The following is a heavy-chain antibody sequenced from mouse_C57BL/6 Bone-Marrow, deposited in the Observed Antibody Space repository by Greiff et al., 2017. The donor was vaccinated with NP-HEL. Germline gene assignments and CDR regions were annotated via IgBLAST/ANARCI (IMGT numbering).Heavy chain of an antibody. J-gene: IGHJ3*01. CDR3: ARVTGTAY. CDR2: ISDGGSYT. Sequence: EVKLVESGGGLVKPGGSLKLSCAASGFTFSSYAMSWVRQTPEKRLEWVATISDGGSYTYYPDNVKGRFTISRDNAKNNLYLQMSHLKSEDTAMYYCARVTGTAYWGQGTLVTVSA. V-gene: IGHV5-4*03. D-gene: IGHD4-1*01. CDR1: GFTFSSYA.